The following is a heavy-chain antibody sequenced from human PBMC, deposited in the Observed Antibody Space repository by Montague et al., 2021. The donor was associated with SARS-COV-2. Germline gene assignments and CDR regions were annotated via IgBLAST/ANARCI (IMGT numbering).Heavy chain of an antibody. D-gene: IGHD3-10*01. V-gene: IGHV3-30-3*01. CDR3: ARAAQKQYVLLWFGELLHDAFDI. CDR1: GFTFSSYA. CDR2: ISYDGSNK. J-gene: IGHJ3*02. Sequence: SLRLSCAASGFTFSSYAMHCVRQAPGKGLEWVAVISYDGSNKYYADSVKGRFTISRDNSKNTLYLQMNSLRAEDTAVYYCARAAQKQYVLLWFGELLHDAFDIWGQGTMVTVSS.